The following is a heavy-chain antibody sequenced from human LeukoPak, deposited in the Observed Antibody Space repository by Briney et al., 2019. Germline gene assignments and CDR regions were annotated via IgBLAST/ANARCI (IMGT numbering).Heavy chain of an antibody. V-gene: IGHV3-23*01. Sequence: GGSLRLSCAASGFTFSSYAMSWVRQAPGKGLEWVSGISGSGGTTYYADSVKGRFTISRDNSKKTLYLQMNSLRAEDTAVYYCARDLPIRFDPWGQGTLVTVSS. CDR1: GFTFSSYA. CDR2: ISGSGGTT. J-gene: IGHJ5*02. CDR3: ARDLPIRFDP.